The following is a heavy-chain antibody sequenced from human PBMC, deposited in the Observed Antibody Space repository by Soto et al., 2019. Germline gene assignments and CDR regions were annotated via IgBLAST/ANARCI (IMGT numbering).Heavy chain of an antibody. V-gene: IGHV1-69*13. CDR1: GGTFSSYA. Sequence: GASVKVSFKASGGTFSSYAINWVRQAPGQGLEWMGGIIPIFGTANYAQKFQGRVTITADESTSTAYMELSSLRSEDTAVYYCARDRYDSSGYYYADYYYYGMDVWGQGTTVTVSS. CDR2: IIPIFGTA. J-gene: IGHJ6*02. D-gene: IGHD3-22*01. CDR3: ARDRYDSSGYYYADYYYYGMDV.